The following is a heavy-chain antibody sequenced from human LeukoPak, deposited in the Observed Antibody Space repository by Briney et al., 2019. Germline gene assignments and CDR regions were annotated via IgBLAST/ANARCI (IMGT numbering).Heavy chain of an antibody. CDR2: ISSSSSYI. J-gene: IGHJ4*02. CDR1: GFTFGSYS. V-gene: IGHV3-21*01. CDR3: ARDRRRRNYYDSSGYDY. Sequence: PGGSLRLSCAASGFTFGSYSMNWVRQAPGKGLEWVSSISSSSSYIYYADSVKGRFTISKDNAKNSLYLQMNSLRAEDTAVYYCARDRRRRNYYDSSGYDYWGQGTLVTVSS. D-gene: IGHD3-22*01.